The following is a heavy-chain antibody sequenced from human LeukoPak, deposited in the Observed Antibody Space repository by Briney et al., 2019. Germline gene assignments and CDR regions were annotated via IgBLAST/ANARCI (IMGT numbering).Heavy chain of an antibody. Sequence: SETLSLTCTVSGGSISSSSYYWGWIRQPPGKGLEWIGSIYYSGSTYYNPSLKSRVTISVDTSKNQFSLKLSSVTAADTAVYYCARVSRGNSVGGDYWGQGTLVTVSS. V-gene: IGHV4-39*01. CDR2: IYYSGST. CDR1: GGSISSSSYY. J-gene: IGHJ4*02. D-gene: IGHD4-23*01. CDR3: ARVSRGNSVGGDY.